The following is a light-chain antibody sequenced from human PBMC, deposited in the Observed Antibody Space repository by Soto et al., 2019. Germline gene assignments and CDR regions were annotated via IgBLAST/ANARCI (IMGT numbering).Light chain of an antibody. CDR3: QQYNSWPL. J-gene: IGKJ4*01. V-gene: IGKV3-15*01. CDR1: QDISSS. Sequence: EIVMTQSLATLSVSPGARATISCRASQDISSSLAWYQQKPGQATRLLIFDASTRATGVPARFSGSGSGTEFTLTISSLQSEDFAVYYCQQYNSWPLFGGGTKVDIK. CDR2: DAS.